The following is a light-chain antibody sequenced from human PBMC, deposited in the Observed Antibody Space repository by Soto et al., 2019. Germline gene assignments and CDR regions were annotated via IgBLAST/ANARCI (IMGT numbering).Light chain of an antibody. CDR3: QQYNNWPRGT. CDR2: GAS. V-gene: IGKV3-15*01. CDR1: QSVSSN. J-gene: IGKJ1*01. Sequence: EIVMTQSPATLSVSPGERATLSCRASQSVSSNLAWYQQKPGQAPRLLIYGASTRATGIPARVSGSGSGTEFTLTISSLQSEDFAVYYCQQYNNWPRGTFGQGTKVDIK.